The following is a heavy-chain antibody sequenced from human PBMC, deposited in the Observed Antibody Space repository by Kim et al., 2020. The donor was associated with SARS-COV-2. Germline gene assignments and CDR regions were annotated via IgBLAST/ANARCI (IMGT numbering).Heavy chain of an antibody. Sequence: SVKVSCKASGGTFSSYAISWVRQAPGQGLEWMGGIIPIFGTANYAQKFQGRVTITADESTSTAYMELSSLRSEDTAVYYCARQYDFWSGYPYYYYGMDVWGQGTTVTVSS. CDR1: GGTFSSYA. V-gene: IGHV1-69*13. J-gene: IGHJ6*01. D-gene: IGHD3-3*01. CDR2: IIPIFGTA. CDR3: ARQYDFWSGYPYYYYGMDV.